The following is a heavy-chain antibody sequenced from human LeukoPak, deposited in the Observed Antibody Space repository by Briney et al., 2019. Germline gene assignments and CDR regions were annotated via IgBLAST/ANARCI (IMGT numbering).Heavy chain of an antibody. CDR1: GFSLSTYA. V-gene: IGHV3-23*01. D-gene: IGHD4-17*01. Sequence: GGSLRLSCAASGFSLSTYAMSWVRQAPGKGPEWVSAISGAGGRTYYADSVKGRFTISRDNSKNTLYLQMDSLRAEDTAVYYCAKDRADNGDRLRFDPWGQGTLVTVSS. CDR3: AKDRADNGDRLRFDP. CDR2: ISGAGGRT. J-gene: IGHJ5*02.